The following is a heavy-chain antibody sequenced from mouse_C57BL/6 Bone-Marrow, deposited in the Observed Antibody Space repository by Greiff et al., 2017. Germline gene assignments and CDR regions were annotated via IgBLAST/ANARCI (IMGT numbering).Heavy chain of an antibody. Sequence: VTLMESGAALARPGASVKLSCKASGYTFTSYGISWVKQRTGQGLEWIGEIYPRSGNTYYNEKFKGKATLTADKSSSTAYMELRSLTSEDSAVYFCAESFWDYGAMDYWGQGTSVTVSS. D-gene: IGHD1-1*02. J-gene: IGHJ4*01. CDR2: IYPRSGNT. CDR3: AESFWDYGAMDY. V-gene: IGHV1-81*01. CDR1: GYTFTSYG.